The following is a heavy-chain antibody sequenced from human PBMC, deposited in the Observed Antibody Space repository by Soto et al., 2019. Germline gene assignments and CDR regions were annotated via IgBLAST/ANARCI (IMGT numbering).Heavy chain of an antibody. D-gene: IGHD1-26*01. CDR1: GGSISSGGYY. J-gene: IGHJ5*02. Sequence: QVQLQESGPGLVKPSQTLSLTCTVSGGSISSGGYYWSWIRQHPGKGLEWIGYIYYSGSTYYNPSLKSRVTISVDTSKNQFSLKLSSVTAADTAVYYCARGTVGATILIWFDPWGQGTLVTVSS. V-gene: IGHV4-31*03. CDR2: IYYSGST. CDR3: ARGTVGATILIWFDP.